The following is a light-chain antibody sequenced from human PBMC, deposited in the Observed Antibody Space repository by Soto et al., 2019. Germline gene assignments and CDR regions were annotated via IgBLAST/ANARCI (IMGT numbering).Light chain of an antibody. CDR1: SSNIGAGYD. CDR2: GNS. V-gene: IGLV1-40*01. CDR3: QSYDSSLGDYYV. Sequence: QSVLTQPPSVSGAPGQRVTISCTGSSSNIGAGYDVHWYQQLPGTAPKLLIYGNSNRPSGVPDRFSGSKSGTSASLAITGLQAEDEADYYCQSYDSSLGDYYVFGTGTQLTVL. J-gene: IGLJ1*01.